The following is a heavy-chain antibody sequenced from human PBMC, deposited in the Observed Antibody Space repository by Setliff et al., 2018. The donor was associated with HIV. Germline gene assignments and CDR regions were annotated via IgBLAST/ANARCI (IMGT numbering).Heavy chain of an antibody. V-gene: IGHV5-51*01. CDR2: IYPGGSDT. CDR1: GYSFTSYW. CDR3: ARGSEADHQYYYYGMDV. Sequence: PGESLKISCKGSGYSFTSYWIGWVRQMPGKGLEWMGIIYPGGSDTRYSPSFQGQVTISADKSISTAYLQWSSLKASDTAMYYCARGSEADHQYYYYGMDVWGQGTTVTVSS. J-gene: IGHJ6*02.